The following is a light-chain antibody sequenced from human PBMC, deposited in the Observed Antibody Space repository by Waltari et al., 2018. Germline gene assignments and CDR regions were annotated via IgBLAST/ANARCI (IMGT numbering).Light chain of an antibody. CDR3: QQRGNWPLT. J-gene: IGKJ4*01. Sequence: EIVLTQSPATLSLSPGERATLSCRASQSVSSYLAWYQQKPGQAPRLLIYAVSNRATGIPARFSGSGSGTDFTLTISSLESEDFAVYYCQQRGNWPLTFGGGTKVEIK. V-gene: IGKV3-11*01. CDR1: QSVSSY. CDR2: AVS.